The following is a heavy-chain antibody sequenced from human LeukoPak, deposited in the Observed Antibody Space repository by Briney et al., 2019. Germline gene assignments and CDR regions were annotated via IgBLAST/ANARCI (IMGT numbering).Heavy chain of an antibody. Sequence: ASVKVSCKASGGTFSSYAISWVRQAPGQGLEWMGGIIPIFGTANYAQKFQGRVTITADESTSTAYMELSSLRSEDTAVYYCARDSRTETTTQDAFDIWGQGTMVTVSS. CDR2: IIPIFGTA. D-gene: IGHD1-1*01. CDR1: GGTFSSYA. CDR3: ARDSRTETTTQDAFDI. V-gene: IGHV1-69*01. J-gene: IGHJ3*02.